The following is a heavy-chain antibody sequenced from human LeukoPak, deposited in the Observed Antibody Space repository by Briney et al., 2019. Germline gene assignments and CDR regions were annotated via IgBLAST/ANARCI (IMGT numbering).Heavy chain of an antibody. Sequence: PGRSLRLSCAASGFTFSSYAMHWVRQTPGKGLEWVAIILYDGSNEYYADSVKGRFTISRDNSKNTLYLQMNSLRAEDTAVYYCAKENVWGQGTTVTVSS. CDR1: GFTFSSYA. J-gene: IGHJ6*02. CDR2: ILYDGSNE. V-gene: IGHV3-30-3*01. CDR3: AKENV.